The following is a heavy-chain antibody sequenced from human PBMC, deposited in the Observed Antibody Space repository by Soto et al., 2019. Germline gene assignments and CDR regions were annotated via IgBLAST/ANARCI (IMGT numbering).Heavy chain of an antibody. CDR2: ISYDGSNK. Sequence: QVQLVESGGGVVQPGRSLRLSCAASGFTFSSYGMHWVRQAPGKGLEWVAVISYDGSNKYYADFVKGRFTTSRDNSKNTLYLQMNSLRAEATAVYYCAPWFGAFDYWGQGTLVSVSS. J-gene: IGHJ4*02. V-gene: IGHV3-30*03. CDR1: GFTFSSYG. CDR3: APWFGAFDY. D-gene: IGHD3-10*01.